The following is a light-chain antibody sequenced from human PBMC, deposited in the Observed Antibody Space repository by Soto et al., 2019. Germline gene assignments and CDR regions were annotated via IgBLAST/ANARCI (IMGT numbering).Light chain of an antibody. Sequence: DIQMTQSPSSLSASVGDRVTITCRASQSISSYLNWYQQKPGKAPKLLIYAASSLQSGVPSRFSGSGSGTDFTLTISSLQPEDFATYYCQQSDNTPWTFGQGTKVDIK. CDR2: AAS. CDR1: QSISSY. J-gene: IGKJ1*01. V-gene: IGKV1-39*01. CDR3: QQSDNTPWT.